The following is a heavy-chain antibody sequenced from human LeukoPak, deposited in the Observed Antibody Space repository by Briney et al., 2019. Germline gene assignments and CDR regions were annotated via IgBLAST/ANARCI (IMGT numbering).Heavy chain of an antibody. CDR1: GFTVSSNY. D-gene: IGHD3-3*01. Sequence: GGSLRLSCAASGFTVSSNYMSWVRQAPGKGLEWVSYISSSSSTIYYADSVKGRFTISRDNAKNSLYLQMNSLRAEDTAVYYCARDLPSYDFWSGYIDYYYGMDVWGQGTTVTVSS. V-gene: IGHV3-48*01. CDR3: ARDLPSYDFWSGYIDYYYGMDV. CDR2: ISSSSSTI. J-gene: IGHJ6*02.